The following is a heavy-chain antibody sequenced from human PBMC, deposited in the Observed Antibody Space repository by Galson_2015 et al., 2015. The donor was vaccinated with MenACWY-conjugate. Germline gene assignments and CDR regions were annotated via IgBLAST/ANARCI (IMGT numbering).Heavy chain of an antibody. CDR3: TSFVSDAFDI. J-gene: IGHJ3*02. D-gene: IGHD6-6*01. CDR1: GFTFSGSA. V-gene: IGHV3-73*01. Sequence: SLRLSCAASGFTFSGSAIHWVRQASGKGLEWVGRIRSKAHSYATAYAASLKGRFTLSRDDSKNTACLQMNSLKTEDTAVYYCTSFVSDAFDIWGQGTMVSVSS. CDR2: IRSKAHSYAT.